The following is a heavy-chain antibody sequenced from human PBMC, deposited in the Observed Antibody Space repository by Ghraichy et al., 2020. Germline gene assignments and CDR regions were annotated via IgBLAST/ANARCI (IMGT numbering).Heavy chain of an antibody. V-gene: IGHV1-69*13. J-gene: IGHJ4*02. CDR2: IIPIFGTA. D-gene: IGHD5-12*01. Sequence: SVKVSCKASGGTFSSYAISWVRQAPGQGLEWMGGIIPIFGTANYAQKFQGRVTITADESTSTAYMELSSLRSEDTAVYYCARDPRTVATIGAHYFDYWGQGTLVTASS. CDR3: ARDPRTVATIGAHYFDY. CDR1: GGTFSSYA.